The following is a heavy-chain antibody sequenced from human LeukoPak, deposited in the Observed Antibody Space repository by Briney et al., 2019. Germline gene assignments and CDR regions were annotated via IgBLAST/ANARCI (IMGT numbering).Heavy chain of an antibody. CDR3: ARAVVVTAYDF. D-gene: IGHD2-21*02. CDR2: INHSGST. V-gene: IGHV4-34*01. Sequence: PSETLSLTCAVYGGSFRGYYWSWIRQPPGKGLEWIGEINHSGSTNYNPSLKSRVTISVDTSKNQFSLKLSSVTAADTAVYYCARAVVVTAYDFWGQGTLGTVSS. J-gene: IGHJ4*02. CDR1: GGSFRGYY.